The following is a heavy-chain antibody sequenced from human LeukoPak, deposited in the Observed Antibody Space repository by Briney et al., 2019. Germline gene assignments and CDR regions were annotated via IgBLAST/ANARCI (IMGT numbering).Heavy chain of an antibody. V-gene: IGHV1-46*01. D-gene: IGHD4-23*01. CDR3: ARGGDNSYFDY. CDR2: INPGGGST. Sequence: GASVKVSCKASGYTFISYYIHWVRQAPGQGLEWMGIINPGGGSTTYAQKFQGRVTMTRDTSTSTVYMEPSSLRSEDTAIYYCARGGDNSYFDYWGQGTLVTVSS. CDR1: GYTFISYY. J-gene: IGHJ4*02.